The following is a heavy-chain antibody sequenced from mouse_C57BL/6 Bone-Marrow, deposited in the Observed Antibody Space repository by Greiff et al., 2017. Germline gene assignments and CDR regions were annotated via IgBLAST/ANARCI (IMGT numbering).Heavy chain of an antibody. CDR3: ERRDCGREY. CDR1: GYTFTDYY. CDR2: INPYNGGT. V-gene: IGHV1-19*01. Sequence: VQLQQSGPVLVKPGASVKMSCKASGYTFTDYYMNWVKQSHGKSLEWIGVINPYNGGTSYNQKFKGKATLTVDKSSSTAERELNSLTAEEEAVEDCERRDCGREYWGKGNTRTVSS. J-gene: IGHJ2*01.